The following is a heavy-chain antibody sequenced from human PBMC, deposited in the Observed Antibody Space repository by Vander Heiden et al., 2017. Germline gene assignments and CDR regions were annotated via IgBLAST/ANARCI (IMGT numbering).Heavy chain of an antibody. D-gene: IGHD2-2*01. J-gene: IGHJ4*02. CDR3: AAMTVGSATAGY. CDR2: SDYAGST. V-gene: IGHV4-39*05. Sequence: QPQLQESGPGLVEPSETPSPTCSVSDASRRSSRYYGGWIRQTPGKGLGWIGSSDYAGSTYYNPSIQSRVTISVDASRAKFSLMLTAVTAADTAAYYGAAMTVGSATAGYWGQGTLVTVSS. CDR1: DASRRSSRYY.